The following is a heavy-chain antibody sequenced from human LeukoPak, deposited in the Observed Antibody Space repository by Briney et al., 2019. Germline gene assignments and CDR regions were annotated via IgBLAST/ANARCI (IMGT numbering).Heavy chain of an antibody. CDR3: AKDAWITMIVVHFDY. CDR2: ISGSDGST. Sequence: GGSLRLSCAASGFTFSSYAMSWVRQAPGKGLEWVSTISGSDGSTYYADSVKGRFTISRDNSKNTLYLQMNSLRAEDTAVYYCAKDAWITMIVVHFDYWGQGTLVTVSS. D-gene: IGHD3-22*01. CDR1: GFTFSSYA. V-gene: IGHV3-23*01. J-gene: IGHJ4*02.